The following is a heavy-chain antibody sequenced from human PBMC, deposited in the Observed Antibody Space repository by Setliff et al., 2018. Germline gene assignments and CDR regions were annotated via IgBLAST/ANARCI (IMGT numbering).Heavy chain of an antibody. CDR3: ARAPRLEWILPTFDY. D-gene: IGHD3-3*01. CDR2: INPKSGGT. CDR1: DYTFLSYG. J-gene: IGHJ4*02. Sequence: GASVKVSCKAADYTFLSYGLSWVRQVPGRGPEWMGSINPKSGGTGYAQKFQGRVTMTRDTSISTAYMELSSLTSDDTAVYFCARAPRLEWILPTFDYWGQGTPVTVSS. V-gene: IGHV1-2*02.